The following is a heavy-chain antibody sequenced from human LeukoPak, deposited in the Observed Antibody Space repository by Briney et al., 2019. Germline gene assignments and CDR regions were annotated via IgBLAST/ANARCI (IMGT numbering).Heavy chain of an antibody. J-gene: IGHJ4*02. CDR1: GVTFTNSW. CDR2: IKQDGSTK. CDR3: ARDTDGSLDY. V-gene: IGHV3-7*01. Sequence: TGGTLRLSCAASGVTFTNSWMAWVRQAPGKGLEWVANIKQDGSTKHYADSLKGRFTISRDNPKNSLYLQMNSLRADDTAVYYCARDTDGSLDYWGQGILVTVAS. D-gene: IGHD1-26*01.